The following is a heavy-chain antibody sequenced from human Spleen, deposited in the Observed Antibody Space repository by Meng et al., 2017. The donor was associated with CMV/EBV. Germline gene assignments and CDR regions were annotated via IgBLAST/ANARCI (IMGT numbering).Heavy chain of an antibody. CDR2: IYYNGNT. CDR3: ARGTNYFDS. CDR1: GGSVSSGGYY. Sequence: SPTCTVSGGSVSSGGYYWNWIRQQSGKGLEWIGYIYYNGNTFYNPSLKSRITISVDTSKNQFSLKLSSVTAADTAVYYCARGTNYFDSWGQGTLVTVSS. J-gene: IGHJ4*02. V-gene: IGHV4-31*03. D-gene: IGHD2-2*01.